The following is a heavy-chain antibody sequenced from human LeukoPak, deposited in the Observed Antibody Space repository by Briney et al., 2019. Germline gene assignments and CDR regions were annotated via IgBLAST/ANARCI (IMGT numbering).Heavy chain of an antibody. CDR2: ISSSSSYT. V-gene: IGHV3-11*06. J-gene: IGHJ4*02. CDR1: GGSFRGYY. CDR3: ARYVVRLRLVDY. D-gene: IGHD5-12*01. Sequence: LSLTCAVYGGSFRGYYWSWIRQPPGKGLEWISYISSSSSYTNYADSVKGRFTISRDNAKNSLYLQMNSLRAEDTAVYYCARYVVRLRLVDYWGQGTLVTVSS.